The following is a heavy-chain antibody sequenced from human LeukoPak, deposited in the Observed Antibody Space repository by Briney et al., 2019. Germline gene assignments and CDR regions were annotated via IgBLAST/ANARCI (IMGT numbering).Heavy chain of an antibody. CDR2: INPSGGST. CDR1: GYTFTSYY. J-gene: IGHJ4*02. D-gene: IGHD3-9*01. Sequence: ASVKVPCKASGYTFTSYYMHWVRQAPGQGLEWMGIINPSGGSTSYAQKFQGRVTMTRDTSTSTVYMELSSLRSEDTAVYYCARETVLTGYEAYSFDYWGQGTLVTVSS. CDR3: ARETVLTGYEAYSFDY. V-gene: IGHV1-46*03.